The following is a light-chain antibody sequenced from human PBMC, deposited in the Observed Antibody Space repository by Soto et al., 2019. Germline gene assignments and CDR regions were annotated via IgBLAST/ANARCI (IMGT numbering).Light chain of an antibody. Sequence: QSALTQPASVSGSPGQSITISCTGTSSDVGGYNYVSWYQQHPGKAPKLMIYDVSNRPSGVSKRFSGSKSGNTASLTISGLQAEDEADYYCSSYTSSSTLGGVFGTGTKVTVL. CDR2: DVS. CDR3: SSYTSSSTLGGV. CDR1: SSDVGGYNY. J-gene: IGLJ1*01. V-gene: IGLV2-14*01.